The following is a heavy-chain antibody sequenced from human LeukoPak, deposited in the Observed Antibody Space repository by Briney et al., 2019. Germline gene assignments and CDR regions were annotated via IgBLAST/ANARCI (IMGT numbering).Heavy chain of an antibody. Sequence: GGSLRLSCAASGFTFSSYAMHWVRQAPGKGLEWVAVISYDGSNKYYADSVKGRFTISRDNSKNTLYLQMNSLRAEDTAVYYCARIRSKDTVPDYWGQGTLVTVSS. CDR3: ARIRSKDTVPDY. V-gene: IGHV3-30*04. CDR1: GFTFSSYA. CDR2: ISYDGSNK. D-gene: IGHD2-15*01. J-gene: IGHJ4*02.